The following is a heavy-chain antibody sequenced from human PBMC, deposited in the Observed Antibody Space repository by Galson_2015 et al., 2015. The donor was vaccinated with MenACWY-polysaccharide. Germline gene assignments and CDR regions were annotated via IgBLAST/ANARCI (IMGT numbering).Heavy chain of an antibody. CDR1: GFPFSSYA. Sequence: SLRLSCAASGFPFSSYAMSWVRQAPGKGLEWVSVISAGGGTTYYADSVKGRFTISRDNSKNTLYLQMNSLRAEDTALYYCARRGIAAAVTDYWGQGTLVTVSS. J-gene: IGHJ4*02. CDR3: ARRGIAAAVTDY. CDR2: ISAGGGTT. V-gene: IGHV3-23*01. D-gene: IGHD6-13*01.